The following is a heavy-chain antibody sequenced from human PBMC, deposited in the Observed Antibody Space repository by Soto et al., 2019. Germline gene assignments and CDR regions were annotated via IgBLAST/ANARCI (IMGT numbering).Heavy chain of an antibody. J-gene: IGHJ4*02. CDR1: GYTFTSYG. CDR2: ISARNGAT. D-gene: IGHD3-22*01. V-gene: IGHV1-18*01. CDR3: ASDGSRDHDSSGLMWFY. Sequence: SVKVSCKASGYTFTSYGFSWVRSAPGQGLEWVGWISARNGATRYAQNHQGRITMTTNTCTNTAYMEQTSLTYDDAAVYYAASDGSRDHDSSGLMWFYWGQGTLVTVSS.